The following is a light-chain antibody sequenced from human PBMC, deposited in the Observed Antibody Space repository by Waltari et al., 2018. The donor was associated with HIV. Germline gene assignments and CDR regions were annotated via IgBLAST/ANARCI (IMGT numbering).Light chain of an antibody. CDR1: ISDLGRNT. CDR2: SND. Sequence: QSVLIQPPSASGTPGQRVTISCSGRISDLGRNTVNWYQQLPGTAPKLLIYSNDQRPSVVPDRFSGSKSGTSASLAISGLRSEDEADYYCATWDDSLDGPMFGGGTKLTVL. J-gene: IGLJ3*02. CDR3: ATWDDSLDGPM. V-gene: IGLV1-44*01.